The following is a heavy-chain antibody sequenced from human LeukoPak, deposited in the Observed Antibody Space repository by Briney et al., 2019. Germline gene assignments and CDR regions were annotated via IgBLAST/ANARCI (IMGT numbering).Heavy chain of an antibody. CDR3: ASGQQWLAFDY. CDR1: GFTFSSYE. Sequence: GGSLRLSCAASGFTFSSYEMNWVRQAPGKGLEWVSYISSSGSTIYYADSVKGRFTISRDNAKNSLYLQMNSLRADDTAVYYCASGQQWLAFDYWGQGTLVTVSS. J-gene: IGHJ4*02. V-gene: IGHV3-48*03. D-gene: IGHD6-19*01. CDR2: ISSSGSTI.